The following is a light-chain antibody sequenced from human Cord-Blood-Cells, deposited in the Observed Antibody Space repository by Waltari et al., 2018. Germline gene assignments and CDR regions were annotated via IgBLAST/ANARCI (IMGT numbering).Light chain of an antibody. V-gene: IGLV2-23*01. CDR3: CSYAGSNWV. CDR2: EGS. J-gene: IGLJ3*02. CDR1: SSDVGSYNL. Sequence: QSALTQPASVSGSPGQSITISCTATSSDVGSYNLASWYQQHPGKAPNLRIYEGSKRPSGVSNRFSGSKSGNTASMTISGLQAEDEADYYCCSYAGSNWVFGGGTKLTVL.